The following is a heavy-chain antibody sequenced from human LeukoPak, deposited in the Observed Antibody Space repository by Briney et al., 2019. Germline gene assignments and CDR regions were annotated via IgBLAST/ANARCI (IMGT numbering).Heavy chain of an antibody. CDR2: VFYTGSS. D-gene: IGHD3-10*01. Sequence: SETLSHTCTVSGGSISSYYWSWIRQPPGKGLEWIGHVFYTGSSNYNPSLKSRVTISLDRSNNHFSLRLTSVTAADTAVYYCARAGAWQIDPWGQGTLVTVSS. J-gene: IGHJ5*02. V-gene: IGHV4-59*01. CDR1: GGSISSYY. CDR3: ARAGAWQIDP.